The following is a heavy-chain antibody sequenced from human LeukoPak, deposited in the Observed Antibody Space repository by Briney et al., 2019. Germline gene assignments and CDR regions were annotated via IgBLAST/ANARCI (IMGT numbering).Heavy chain of an antibody. CDR1: GGSISSGDYY. V-gene: IGHV4-30-4*08. Sequence: PSETLSLTXTVSGGSISSGDYYWSWIRQPPGKGLEWIGYIYYSGSTYYNPSLKSRVTISVDTSKNQFSLKLSSVTAADTAVYYCARLLITGTTEDPWGQGTLVTVSS. J-gene: IGHJ5*02. D-gene: IGHD1-7*01. CDR3: ARLLITGTTEDP. CDR2: IYYSGST.